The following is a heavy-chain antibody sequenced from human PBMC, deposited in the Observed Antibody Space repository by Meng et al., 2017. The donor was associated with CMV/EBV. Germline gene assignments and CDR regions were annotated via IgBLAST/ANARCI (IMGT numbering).Heavy chain of an antibody. CDR3: RIYSSGWYYFDY. D-gene: IGHD6-19*01. CDR1: GGSISSSSYY. CDR2: IYDSGST. Sequence: SETLSLTCTVSGGSISSSSYYWGWIRQPPGKGLEWIVSIYDSGSTYYNPSLKSRVTISVDTSKNQFSLKLGSVTAADTAVYYCRIYSSGWYYFDYWGQGTLVTVSS. V-gene: IGHV4-39*07. J-gene: IGHJ4*02.